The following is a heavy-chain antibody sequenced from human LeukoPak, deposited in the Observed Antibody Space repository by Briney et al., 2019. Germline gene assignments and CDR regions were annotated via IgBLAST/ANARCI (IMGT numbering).Heavy chain of an antibody. J-gene: IGHJ4*02. D-gene: IGHD3-3*01. CDR3: ARGGFTIFGVVIGRAFDF. V-gene: IGHV4-34*01. Sequence: PSETLSLTCAVYGGSFSGYYWSWIRQPPGKGLEWIGKINHSGSTNYNPSLKSRVTISVDTSMNQFSLKLSSVTAADTAVYYCARGGFTIFGVVIGRAFDFWGQGTLVTVSS. CDR2: INHSGST. CDR1: GGSFSGYY.